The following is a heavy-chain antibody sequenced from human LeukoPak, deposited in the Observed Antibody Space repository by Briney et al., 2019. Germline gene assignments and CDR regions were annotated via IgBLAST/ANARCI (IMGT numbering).Heavy chain of an antibody. CDR2: ISSGSGYI. CDR1: GDSFISYG. V-gene: IGHV3-21*01. CDR3: ARDEGHTVTNEYFQH. D-gene: IGHD2-2*01. Sequence: GGSLRLSCAASGDSFISYGMSWVRQAPGKGLEWVASISSGSGYIFYGDSAKGRFTISRDNAKDSLFLQMNSLTVEDTAVYYCARDEGHTVTNEYFQHWGQGTLVTVSS. J-gene: IGHJ1*01.